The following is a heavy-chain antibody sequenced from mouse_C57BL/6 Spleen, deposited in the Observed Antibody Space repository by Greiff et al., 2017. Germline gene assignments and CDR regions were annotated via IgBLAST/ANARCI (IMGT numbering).Heavy chain of an antibody. D-gene: IGHD1-1*01. CDR2: INPNNGGT. Sequence: EVQLQQSGPELVKPGASVKISCKASGYTFTDYYMNWVKQSHGKSLEWIGDINPNNGGTSYNQKFKGKATLTVDKSSSTAYMELRSLTSEDSAVYYCARRTTVVGGGFDYWGQGTTLTVSS. V-gene: IGHV1-26*01. CDR1: GYTFTDYY. J-gene: IGHJ2*01. CDR3: ARRTTVVGGGFDY.